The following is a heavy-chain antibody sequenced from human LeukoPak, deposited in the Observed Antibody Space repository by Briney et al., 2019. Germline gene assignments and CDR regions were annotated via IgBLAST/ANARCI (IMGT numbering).Heavy chain of an antibody. Sequence: SETLSLTCAVYGGSFSGYYWGWIRQPPGKGLEWIGSIYHSGSTYYNPSLKSRVTISVDTSKNQFSLKLSSVTAADTAVYYCASHGSGSYNPFDYWGQGTLVTVSS. D-gene: IGHD3-10*01. CDR1: GGSFSGYY. J-gene: IGHJ4*02. CDR3: ASHGSGSYNPFDY. CDR2: IYHSGST. V-gene: IGHV4-34*01.